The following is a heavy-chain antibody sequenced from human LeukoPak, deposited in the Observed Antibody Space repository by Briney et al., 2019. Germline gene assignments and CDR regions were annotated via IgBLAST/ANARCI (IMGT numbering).Heavy chain of an antibody. D-gene: IGHD3-22*01. J-gene: IGHJ4*02. CDR3: ARDNDSSGYYYPPFEFDY. CDR2: IWYDGSNK. Sequence: PGGSLRLSCAASGFTFSSYGMHWVRQAPGKGLEWVAVIWYDGSNKYYADSVKGRFTISRDNSKNTLYLQMNSLRAGDTAVYYCARDNDSSGYYYPPFEFDYWGQGTLVTVSS. V-gene: IGHV3-33*01. CDR1: GFTFSSYG.